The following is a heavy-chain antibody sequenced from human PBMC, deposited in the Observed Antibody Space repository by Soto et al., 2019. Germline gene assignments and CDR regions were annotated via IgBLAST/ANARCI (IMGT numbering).Heavy chain of an antibody. CDR2: ISGSGGST. Sequence: EPLKISCSASGFTFSSYAMSWVRQAPGKGLEWVSAISGSGGSTYYADSVRGRFTISRDNSKNTLYLQMNSLRDEDTAVYYCAKGAHTNYFYYGMDVWGQGTTVTVSS. CDR3: AKGAHTNYFYYGMDV. CDR1: GFTFSSYA. D-gene: IGHD3-16*01. V-gene: IGHV3-23*01. J-gene: IGHJ6*02.